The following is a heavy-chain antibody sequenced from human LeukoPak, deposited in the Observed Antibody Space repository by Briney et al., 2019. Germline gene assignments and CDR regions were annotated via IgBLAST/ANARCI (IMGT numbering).Heavy chain of an antibody. D-gene: IGHD6-13*01. CDR1: GGSISNYY. Sequence: SETLSLTCTVSGGSISNYYWSWIRQPPGKGLEWIGFMSDSGSTNYNPSLKSRVTISVDTSRNQFSLKLSPVTAADTAVYYCARTKKQQLVDSFDYWGQGTLVTVSS. J-gene: IGHJ4*02. V-gene: IGHV4-59*08. CDR2: MSDSGST. CDR3: ARTKKQQLVDSFDY.